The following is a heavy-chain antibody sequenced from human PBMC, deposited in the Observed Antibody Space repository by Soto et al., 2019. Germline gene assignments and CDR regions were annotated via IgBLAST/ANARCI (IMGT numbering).Heavy chain of an antibody. J-gene: IGHJ5*02. V-gene: IGHV3-48*02. D-gene: IGHD2-15*01. CDR3: ARGDRFRCSGDRCFSDGLFLS. Sequence: EVQLVESGGGLVQRGGSLRLSCAASGFTFGIYSMNWVRQAPGKGLEWISYINGSSSTMYYADSVKGRFIISRDNADNSLYLQMNSLRDADTAVYYCARGDRFRCSGDRCFSDGLFLSWGQGTLVTFSS. CDR2: INGSSSTM. CDR1: GFTFGIYS.